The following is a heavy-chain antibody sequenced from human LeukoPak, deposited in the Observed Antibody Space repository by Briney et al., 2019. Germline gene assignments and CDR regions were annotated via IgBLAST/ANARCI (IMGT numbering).Heavy chain of an antibody. Sequence: GGSLRLSCAASGFTVSNNYMSWVRQAPGKGLEWVSVIYSGGSTYYADSVKGRFTISRDNSKDTLYLQMNSLRAEDTAVYYCARDPQYSSSWNFDYWGQGTLVTVSS. CDR3: ARDPQYSSSWNFDY. J-gene: IGHJ4*02. CDR1: GFTVSNNY. CDR2: IYSGGST. D-gene: IGHD6-13*01. V-gene: IGHV3-66*02.